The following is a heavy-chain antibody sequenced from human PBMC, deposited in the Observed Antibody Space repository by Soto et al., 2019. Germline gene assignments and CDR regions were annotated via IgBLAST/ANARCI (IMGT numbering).Heavy chain of an antibody. J-gene: IGHJ6*02. V-gene: IGHV5-10-1*01. CDR1: GYTVTNSW. Sequence: GESLNISCKASGYTVTNSWISWVRQMPGKGLEWMGRIDPSDFYTNYGPSFQGHVTISADTSISTAYLQWTSLKASDTAMYYCARSRRGAYSSGWYSLSGYYNYGIDVWGQGTTVTVSS. CDR3: ARSRRGAYSSGWYSLSGYYNYGIDV. CDR2: IDPSDFYT. D-gene: IGHD6-19*01.